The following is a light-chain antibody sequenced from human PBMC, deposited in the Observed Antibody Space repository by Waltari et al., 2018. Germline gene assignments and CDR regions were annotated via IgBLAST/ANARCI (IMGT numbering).Light chain of an antibody. V-gene: IGKV3-20*01. Sequence: EIVLTHSPGTLSLSPGERATLSCRASQSVSRSLAWYQQKPGQAPRLLIYGASNRAAGIPDRFSGSGSGTDFSLTISRLEPEDFAVYYCQHYVRLPATFGQGTKVEIK. J-gene: IGKJ1*01. CDR1: QSVSRS. CDR2: GAS. CDR3: QHYVRLPAT.